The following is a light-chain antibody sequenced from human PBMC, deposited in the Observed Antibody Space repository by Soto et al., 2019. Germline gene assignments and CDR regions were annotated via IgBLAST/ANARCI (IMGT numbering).Light chain of an antibody. V-gene: IGLV1-44*01. CDR1: SSNIGSNT. J-gene: IGLJ3*02. CDR2: SNN. CDR3: AAWDDSLNGWV. Sequence: QSVLTQPPSASGTPGQRVTISCSGSSSNIGSNTVNWYQQLPGTAPKLLIYSNNQRPSGVPDRFSGSKSGTSASLAISGLQSEDEADYDCAAWDDSLNGWVVGGGTKLTV.